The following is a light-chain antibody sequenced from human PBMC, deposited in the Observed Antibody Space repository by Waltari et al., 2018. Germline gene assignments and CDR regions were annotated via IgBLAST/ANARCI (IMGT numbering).Light chain of an antibody. Sequence: AIHLTQSPSSLSASVVDRITITCRASQGISSALAWYQQKPGESPKFLIYDASSLQSGVPSRFSGSASGTDFTLTITSLQPEDFATYYCQQLHSYPITFGQGTRLEIK. J-gene: IGKJ5*01. CDR3: QQLHSYPIT. CDR2: DAS. CDR1: QGISSA. V-gene: IGKV1-13*02.